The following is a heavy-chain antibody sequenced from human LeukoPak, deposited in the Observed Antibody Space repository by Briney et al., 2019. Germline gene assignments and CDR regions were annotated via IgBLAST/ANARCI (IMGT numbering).Heavy chain of an antibody. CDR3: ARGTVAYYYGMDV. J-gene: IGHJ6*02. Sequence: PSETLSPTCAVYGGSFSGYYWSWIRQPPGKGLEWIGEINHSGSTNYNPSLKSRVTISVDTSKNQFSLKLSSVTAADTAVYYCARGTVAYYYGMDVWGQGTTVTVSS. CDR2: INHSGST. V-gene: IGHV4-34*01. CDR1: GGSFSGYY. D-gene: IGHD4-23*01.